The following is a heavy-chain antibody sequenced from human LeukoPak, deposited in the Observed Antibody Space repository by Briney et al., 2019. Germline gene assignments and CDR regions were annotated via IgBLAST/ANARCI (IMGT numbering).Heavy chain of an antibody. CDR1: GGSISSYY. D-gene: IGHD1-1*01. CDR2: IYYSGST. J-gene: IGHJ5*02. CDR3: ARLEMRSRWFDP. V-gene: IGHV4-59*01. Sequence: SETLSLTCTVSGGSISSYYWSWIRQPPGKGLEWIGYIYYSGSTNYNPSLKSRVTISVDTSKNQFSLKLSSVTAADTAVYYCARLEMRSRWFDPWGQGTLVTVSS.